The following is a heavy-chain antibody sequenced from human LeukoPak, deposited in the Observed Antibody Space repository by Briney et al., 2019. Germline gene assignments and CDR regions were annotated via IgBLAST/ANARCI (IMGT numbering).Heavy chain of an antibody. Sequence: PGTLSLTSALSRDSICIPNWWSWVRQPPVKGLDWFVEIYHSGSTNYNPSLKIRVTIPVHKSKNQLSLKLTCVPAADAAEYYWARHRNWGSTLYYFDYWGQGTLVTVSS. D-gene: IGHD7-27*01. CDR3: ARHRNWGSTLYYFDY. CDR2: IYHSGST. CDR1: RDSICIPNW. J-gene: IGHJ4*02. V-gene: IGHV4-4*03.